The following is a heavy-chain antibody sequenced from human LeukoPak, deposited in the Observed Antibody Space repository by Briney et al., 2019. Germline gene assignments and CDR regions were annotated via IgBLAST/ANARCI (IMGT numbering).Heavy chain of an antibody. CDR1: GGSISSSRYY. CDR3: ARVPPRGGMDV. D-gene: IGHD3-10*01. V-gene: IGHV4-61*01. J-gene: IGHJ6*02. CDR2: IYYSGST. Sequence: SETLSLTCTVSGGSISSSRYYWSWVRQPPGKTLEWIGNIYYSGSTNYNPSLKSRVTISEDTSKQPFSRKRSSRTAAPPAVYYCARVPPRGGMDVWGQGTTVTVSS.